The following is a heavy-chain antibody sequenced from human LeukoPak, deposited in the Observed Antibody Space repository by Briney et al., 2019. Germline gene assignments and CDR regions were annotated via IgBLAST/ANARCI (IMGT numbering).Heavy chain of an antibody. J-gene: IGHJ4*02. CDR2: TYGSGST. CDR3: ARKDGDY. CDR1: GASISTFH. V-gene: IGHV4-4*07. Sequence: PSETLSLTCSVSGASISTFHWTWFRQPAGRGLEWIGLTYGSGSTLLNPSLKNRVAMSVDLTKNQLSLKLTSVTAADTAMYFCARKDGDYWGRGTLVTVSS.